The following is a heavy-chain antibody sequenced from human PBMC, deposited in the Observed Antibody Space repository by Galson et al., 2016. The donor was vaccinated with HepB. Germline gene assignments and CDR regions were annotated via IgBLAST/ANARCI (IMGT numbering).Heavy chain of an antibody. J-gene: IGHJ4*02. CDR1: GFTFSAYG. CDR3: AKAGNYSRLFDY. CDR2: ISYDGSHT. Sequence: SLRLSCAASGFTFSAYGIHWVRQPPGKGLEWVAVISYDGSHTFYADSVRGRFTISRDNSKNTLYMQMDSLRVEDTAVYYCAKAGNYSRLFDYWGQGTLVTVSS. D-gene: IGHD1-7*01. V-gene: IGHV3-30*18.